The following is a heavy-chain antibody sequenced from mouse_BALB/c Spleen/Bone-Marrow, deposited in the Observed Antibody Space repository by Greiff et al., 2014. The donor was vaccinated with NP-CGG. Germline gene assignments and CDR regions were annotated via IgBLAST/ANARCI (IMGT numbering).Heavy chain of an antibody. CDR3: ARSGFGTGYFDFDD. V-gene: IGHV1S41*01. Sequence: DLVKPGASVKLSCKASGYTFSSYWINWIKQRPGQGLEWIGRFAPGSGSTNYNEVFKGKATLTVDTSSATAYIQLDSLSSEDSAVYFCARSGFGTGYFDFDDWGAGTTVTVSS. D-gene: IGHD1-1*01. CDR1: GYTFSSYW. CDR2: FAPGSGST. J-gene: IGHJ1*01.